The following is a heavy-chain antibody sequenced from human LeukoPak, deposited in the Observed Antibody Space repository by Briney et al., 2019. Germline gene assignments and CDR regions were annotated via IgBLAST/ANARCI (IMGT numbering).Heavy chain of an antibody. CDR1: GFTFSSYA. CDR3: AKDCCGDYRLYDD. V-gene: IGHV3-23*01. CDR2: ITGSGDNT. Sequence: GGSLRLSCAASGFTFSSYAMSWVRQAPGKGLEWVSAITGSGDNTYYADSVKGRFTISRDTSKSTLYLQMNSLRVEDSAVYYCAKDCCGDYRLYDDWGQGTLVTVSS. D-gene: IGHD4-17*01. J-gene: IGHJ4*02.